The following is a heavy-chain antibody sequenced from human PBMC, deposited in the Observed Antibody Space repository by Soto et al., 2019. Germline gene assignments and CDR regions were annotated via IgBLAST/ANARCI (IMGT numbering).Heavy chain of an antibody. CDR1: RATVQSSA. V-gene: IGHV3-33*01. D-gene: IGHD3-9*01. CDR3: ARDLRYLDWLQYLLDY. CDR2: IWYDGSNK. Sequence: PGSLRRLCIATSRATVQSSAFTGESQPRTVRSEWVAVIWYDGSNKYYADSVKGRFTISRDNSKNTLYLQMNSLRAEDTAVYYCARDLRYLDWLQYLLDYWGQGTLVTVSS. J-gene: IGHJ4*02.